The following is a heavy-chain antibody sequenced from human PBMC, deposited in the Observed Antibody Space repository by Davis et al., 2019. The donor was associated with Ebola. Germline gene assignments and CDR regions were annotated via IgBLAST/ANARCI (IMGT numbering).Heavy chain of an antibody. CDR1: GGSISSSSYY. CDR3: RSTVTPH. V-gene: IGHV4-39*07. J-gene: IGHJ4*02. D-gene: IGHD4-17*01. Sequence: WGSLRLSCTVSGGSISSSSYYWGWIRQPPGKGLEWIGSIYYSGSTYYNPSLKSRVTISVDTSKNQFSLKLSSVTAADTAVYYCRSTVTPHWGQGTLVTVSS. CDR2: IYYSGST.